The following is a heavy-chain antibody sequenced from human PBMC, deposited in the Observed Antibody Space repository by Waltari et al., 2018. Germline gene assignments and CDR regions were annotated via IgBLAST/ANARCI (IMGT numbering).Heavy chain of an antibody. CDR2: MYYSGST. CDR1: GDSISSSSYY. V-gene: IGHV4-39*01. D-gene: IGHD2-15*01. J-gene: IGHJ4*02. CDR3: VRHARTTSGGKHFDH. Sequence: QLQLQESGPGLVKASETLSLTYTVSGDSISSSSYYWGWVRQPPGKGLEWIGKMYYSGSTYYTPSLKSRVTISGDTSKSQFSLKLSSVTAADTSMYYCVRHARTTSGGKHFDHWGQGMLVTVSP.